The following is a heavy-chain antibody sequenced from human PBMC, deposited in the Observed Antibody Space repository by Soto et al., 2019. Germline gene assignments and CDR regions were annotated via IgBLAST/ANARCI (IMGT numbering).Heavy chain of an antibody. D-gene: IGHD6-19*01. CDR1: GFSLSSTRMA. CDR3: AHIVVAGLGYYFDY. Sequence: QITLKESGPTLVKPTQTLTLTCTFSGFSLSSTRMAVGWIRQPPGKALEWLALIYWDDDKRYSPFLKSRLTISTHTXXNQVVLTMSNMDPVDTARYYCAHIVVAGLGYYFDYWGQGTLVTVSS. J-gene: IGHJ4*02. CDR2: IYWDDDK. V-gene: IGHV2-5*02.